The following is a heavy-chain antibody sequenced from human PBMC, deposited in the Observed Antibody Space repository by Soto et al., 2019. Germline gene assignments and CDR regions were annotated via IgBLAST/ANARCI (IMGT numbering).Heavy chain of an antibody. CDR2: IIPIFGTA. Sequence: ASVKVSCKASGGTFSSYAISWVRQAPGQGLEGMGGIIPIFGTANYAQKSQGRVTITADESTSTAYMELSSLRSEDTAVYYCARDAPSYCGGDCHLDFAYWAQGPLAPVS. D-gene: IGHD2-21*02. CDR3: ARDAPSYCGGDCHLDFAY. J-gene: IGHJ4*02. V-gene: IGHV1-69*13. CDR1: GGTFSSYA.